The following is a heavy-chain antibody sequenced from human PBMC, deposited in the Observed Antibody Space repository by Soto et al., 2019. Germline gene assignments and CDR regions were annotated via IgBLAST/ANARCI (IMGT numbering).Heavy chain of an antibody. Sequence: SETLSLTCAVYGGSFSGYYWTWIRQPPGTGLEWIGEIDHSGSTTYNPSLKSRVTISVDTSSNQISLKLTSVTAADTAVCYCARDKITGLFDYWGQGTLVTVSS. J-gene: IGHJ4*02. CDR3: ARDKITGLFDY. CDR2: IDHSGST. D-gene: IGHD2-8*02. CDR1: GGSFSGYY. V-gene: IGHV4-34*01.